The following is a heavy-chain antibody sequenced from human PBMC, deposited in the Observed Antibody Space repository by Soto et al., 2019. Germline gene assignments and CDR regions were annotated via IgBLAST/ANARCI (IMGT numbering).Heavy chain of an antibody. CDR2: INHSGST. CDR1: GGSFSGYY. CDR3: ARLNTYYGEQTEDYYYYGMDV. D-gene: IGHD4-17*01. J-gene: IGHJ6*02. V-gene: IGHV4-34*01. Sequence: PSETLSLTCAVYGGSFSGYYWSWIRQPPGKGLEWIGEINHSGSTNYSPSFQGQVTISADKSISTAYLQWSSLKASDTAMYYCARLNTYYGEQTEDYYYYGMDVWGQGTTVTVSS.